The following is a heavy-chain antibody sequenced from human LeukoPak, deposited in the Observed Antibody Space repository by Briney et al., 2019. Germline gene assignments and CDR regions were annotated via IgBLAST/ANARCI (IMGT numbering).Heavy chain of an antibody. Sequence: GGSLRLSCAGSGFIFNNYAMHWVRQPPGKGLEWVSGISWNSGTIDYADSVRGRFTISRDNAKNSLYLQMDSLRVEDTAFYYCAKDNRRHYTSGPSPDSLHWGQGALVTVSS. CDR3: AKDNRRHYTSGPSPDSLH. J-gene: IGHJ4*02. V-gene: IGHV3-9*01. D-gene: IGHD6-19*01. CDR2: ISWNSGTI. CDR1: GFIFNNYA.